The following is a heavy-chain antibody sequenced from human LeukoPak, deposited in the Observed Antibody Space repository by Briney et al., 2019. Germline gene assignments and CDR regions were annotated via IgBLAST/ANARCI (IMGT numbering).Heavy chain of an antibody. CDR3: ARDEGRDGYNFRGD. V-gene: IGHV3-30-3*01. CDR1: GFTFSSYA. D-gene: IGHD5-24*01. J-gene: IGHJ4*02. CDR2: ISYDGSNK. Sequence: SGGSLRLSCAASGFTFSSYAMHWVRQAPGKGLEWVAVISYDGSNKYYADSVKGRFTISRDNSKNTLYLQMNSLRAEDTAVYYCARDEGRDGYNFRGDWGQGTLVTVSS.